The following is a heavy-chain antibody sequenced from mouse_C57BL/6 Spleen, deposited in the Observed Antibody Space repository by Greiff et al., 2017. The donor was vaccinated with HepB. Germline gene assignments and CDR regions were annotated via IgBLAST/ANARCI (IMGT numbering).Heavy chain of an antibody. J-gene: IGHJ4*01. V-gene: IGHV1-69*01. CDR3: ARSTEYYAMDC. Sequence: VQLQQPGAELVMPGASVKLSCKASGYTFTSYWLHWVKQRPGQGLEWIGEIDPSDSYTNYNQKFKGKSTLTVDKSSSTAYMQLSSLTSEDSAVYCCARSTEYYAMDCWGQGNSVTDSS. CDR2: IDPSDSYT. CDR1: GYTFTSYW. D-gene: IGHD1-1*01.